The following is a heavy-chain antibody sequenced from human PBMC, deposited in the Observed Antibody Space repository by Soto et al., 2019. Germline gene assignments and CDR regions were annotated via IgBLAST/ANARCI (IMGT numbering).Heavy chain of an antibody. CDR2: VHFSGTT. CDR1: GDSVSSGRYF. V-gene: IGHV4-61*01. J-gene: IGHJ5*02. D-gene: IGHD3-10*01. CDR3: ARGLGPWFGDPRVWLDP. Sequence: QVQLQEAGPGLVKPSDTLSLTCIVSGDSVSSGRYFWTWIRQPPGKGPEWIGYVHFSGTTNYHPSLGSRVTISVDTPKNELTLTLTSVTVADTAIYYCARGLGPWFGDPRVWLDPWGQGTLVTVSS.